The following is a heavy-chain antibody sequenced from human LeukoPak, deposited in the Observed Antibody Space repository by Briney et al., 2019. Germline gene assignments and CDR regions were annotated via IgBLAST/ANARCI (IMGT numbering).Heavy chain of an antibody. CDR2: IYYSGIS. CDR3: ARVNSGSYDFWSGYYSYYFDY. V-gene: IGHV4-59*01. Sequence: SETLSLTCTVSGGSISTYYWSWIRQPPGKGLEWIGYIYYSGISNYNPSLKSRVTISVDTSKNQFSLRLSSVTAADTAVYYCARVNSGSYDFWSGYYSYYFDYWGQGPLVTVSS. D-gene: IGHD3-3*01. CDR1: GGSISTYY. J-gene: IGHJ4*02.